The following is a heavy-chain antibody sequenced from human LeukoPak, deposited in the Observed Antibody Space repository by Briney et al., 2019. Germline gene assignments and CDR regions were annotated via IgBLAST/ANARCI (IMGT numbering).Heavy chain of an antibody. CDR2: IYYSGST. J-gene: IGHJ6*03. CDR3: ARLLAGYYMDV. V-gene: IGHV4-39*01. Sequence: PSETLSLTCTVSGGSISSSSYYWGWLRQPPGTGLEWIGSIYYSGSTYYNPSLKSRVTISVDTSKNQFSLKLSSVTAADTAVYYCARLLAGYYMDVWGKGTTVTVSS. CDR1: GGSISSSSYY.